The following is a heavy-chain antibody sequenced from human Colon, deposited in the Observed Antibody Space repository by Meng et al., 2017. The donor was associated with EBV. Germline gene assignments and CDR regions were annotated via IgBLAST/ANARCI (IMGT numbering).Heavy chain of an antibody. CDR1: GFSLNTTGVG. Sequence: QITLKESGPTLVKPTQTLTLTFIFSGFSLNTTGVGVGWIRQPPGEALEWLALIYWDDDKRYSPSLKSRFTITKDTSKNQVVLTMTNMDPVDTATYYCAHSRFMVRGVITWFDPWGQGTLVTVYS. CDR3: AHSRFMVRGVITWFDP. J-gene: IGHJ5*02. V-gene: IGHV2-5*02. D-gene: IGHD3-10*01. CDR2: IYWDDDK.